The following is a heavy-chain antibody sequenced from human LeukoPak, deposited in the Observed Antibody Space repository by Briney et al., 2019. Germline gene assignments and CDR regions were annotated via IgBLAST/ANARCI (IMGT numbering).Heavy chain of an antibody. CDR2: IYYSGIT. V-gene: IGHV4-30-2*03. Sequence: SQTLSLTCAVSGGSISSGGYSWSWIRQPPGKGLERIATIYYSGITYYNPSLQSRVSTSLDTSKNQFSLKLTSVTAADTAVYYCARAYYYDSSGSLDPWGQGTLVTVSS. J-gene: IGHJ5*02. CDR1: GGSISSGGYS. D-gene: IGHD3-22*01. CDR3: ARAYYYDSSGSLDP.